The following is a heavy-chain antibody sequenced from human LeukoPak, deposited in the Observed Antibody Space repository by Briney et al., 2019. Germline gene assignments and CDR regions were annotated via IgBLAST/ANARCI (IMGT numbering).Heavy chain of an antibody. CDR3: ARQLYGSDY. CDR2: VNYSGYT. D-gene: IGHD4-17*01. V-gene: IGHV4-34*01. J-gene: IGHJ4*02. CDR1: GVSFSTYY. Sequence: SETLSLTCNVSGVSFSTYYWSWIRQSPEKGLEWIGEVNYSGYTNYNPSLKSRVTISVDTSKNQFSLKLTSVTAADTAGYYCARQLYGSDYWGQGTLVTVSS.